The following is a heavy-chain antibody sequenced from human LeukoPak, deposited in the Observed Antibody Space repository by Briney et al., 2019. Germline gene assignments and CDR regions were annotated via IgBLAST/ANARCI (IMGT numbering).Heavy chain of an antibody. D-gene: IGHD2-2*02. CDR3: AKGNCRGTSCYSDY. Sequence: GGSPRLSCAASGFTFSSYAMRWVRQAPGKGLEWVSGISGGGGSTYYADSVKGRFTIARDNSKNTLYLQMNSLRAEDTAVYYCAKGNCRGTSCYSDYWGQGTLVTVSS. V-gene: IGHV3-23*01. CDR1: GFTFSSYA. CDR2: ISGGGGST. J-gene: IGHJ4*02.